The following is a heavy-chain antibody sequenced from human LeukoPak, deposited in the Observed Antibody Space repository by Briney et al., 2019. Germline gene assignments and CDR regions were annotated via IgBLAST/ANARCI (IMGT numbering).Heavy chain of an antibody. CDR3: MVTHPQHCYFDY. J-gene: IGHJ4*02. D-gene: IGHD2-21*02. CDR1: GFSFSSYS. CDR2: ISSTSSYI. V-gene: IGHV3-21*01. Sequence: GGSLRLSCAASGFSFSSYSMNWVRQAPGKGLEWVSSISSTSSYIYYADSVKGRFTISRDNAKNSLYLQMNSLRAEDTAVYRCMVTHPQHCYFDYWGQGTLVTVSS.